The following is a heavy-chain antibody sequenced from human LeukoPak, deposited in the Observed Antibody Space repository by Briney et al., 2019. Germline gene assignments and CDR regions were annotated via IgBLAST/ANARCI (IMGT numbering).Heavy chain of an antibody. J-gene: IGHJ4*02. V-gene: IGHV4-61*08. D-gene: IGHD3-22*01. CDR2: IYYSGST. CDR3: AVGEYDSSGYYTY. CDR1: GGSISSGDYY. Sequence: SQTLSLTCTVSGGSISSGDYYWSWIRQPPGKGLEWIGYIYYSGSTNYNPSLKSRVTISVDTSKNQFSLKLSSVTAADTAVYYCAVGEYDSSGYYTYWGQGTLVTVSS.